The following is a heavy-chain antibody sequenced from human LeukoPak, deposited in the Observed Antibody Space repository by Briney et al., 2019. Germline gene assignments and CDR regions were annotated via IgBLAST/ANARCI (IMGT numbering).Heavy chain of an antibody. CDR1: GGSINSYY. V-gene: IGHV4-59*08. J-gene: IGHJ4*02. CDR2: IYYNGNT. CDR3: ARLDTTKGAVLDY. Sequence: PSETLSLTCTISGGSINSYYWTWIRQPPGKGLVWIGYIYYNGNTNYNPSLKSRVTISVDASKNQFSLRLSSVTAADTVVYYCARLDTTKGAVLDYWGQGTLVTVSS. D-gene: IGHD5-18*01.